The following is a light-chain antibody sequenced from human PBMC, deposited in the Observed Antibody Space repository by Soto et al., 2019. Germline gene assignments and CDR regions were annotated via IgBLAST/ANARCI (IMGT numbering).Light chain of an antibody. J-gene: IGKJ1*01. Sequence: DIQMTQSPSSLSASVGDRVTITCRASQSISSYLNWYQQKPGKAPKLLIYASSRLQSGVQSRFSGSGSGTDFNLTISSLQPEDFATYYCQQSYSTPWTFGHGTNVEIK. CDR1: QSISSY. V-gene: IGKV1-39*01. CDR2: ASS. CDR3: QQSYSTPWT.